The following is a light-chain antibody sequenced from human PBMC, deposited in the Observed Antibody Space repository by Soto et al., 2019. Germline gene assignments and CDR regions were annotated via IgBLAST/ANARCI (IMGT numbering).Light chain of an antibody. CDR3: QQYNSYSYT. J-gene: IGKJ2*01. CDR1: QSISSW. V-gene: IGKV1-5*03. CDR2: KAS. Sequence: DIQMTQSPSTLSASVGDRVTITCRASQSISSWLAWYQQKPGKAPKLLIYKASSLESWVPSRFSGSGSGTELTVTISSLQPDDFATYYGQQYNSYSYTFGQGNKLEIK.